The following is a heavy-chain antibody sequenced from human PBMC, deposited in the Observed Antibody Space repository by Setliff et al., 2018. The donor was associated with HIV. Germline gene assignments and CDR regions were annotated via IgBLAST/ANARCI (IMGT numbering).Heavy chain of an antibody. CDR1: GISINGYY. CDR3: ARGAYYNFWSGYSAGGGSLGP. V-gene: IGHV4-4*08. J-gene: IGHJ5*02. CDR2: VSSIGNT. D-gene: IGHD3-3*01. Sequence: SETLSLTCSVSGISINGYYWSWIRQSPRTRLEWIGYVSSIGNTNYNPSLKSRVTISVDTSTNQFSLQLNSVTAADTAVYYCARGAYYNFWSGYSAGGGSLGPWGQGTLVTVSS.